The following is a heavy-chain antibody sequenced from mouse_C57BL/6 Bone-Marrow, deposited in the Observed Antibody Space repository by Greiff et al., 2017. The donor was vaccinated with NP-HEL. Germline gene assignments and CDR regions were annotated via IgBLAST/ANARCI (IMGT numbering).Heavy chain of an antibody. V-gene: IGHV10-1*01. CDR1: GFSFNTYA. J-gene: IGHJ4*01. CDR2: IRSKSNNYAT. D-gene: IGHD1-1*01. Sequence: VQRVESGGGLVQPKGSLKLSCAASGFSFNTYAMNWVRQAPGKGLEWVARIRSKSNNYATYYADSVKDRFTISRDDSESMLYLQMNNLKTEDTAMYYCVRHLRSYAMDYWGQGTSVTVSS. CDR3: VRHLRSYAMDY.